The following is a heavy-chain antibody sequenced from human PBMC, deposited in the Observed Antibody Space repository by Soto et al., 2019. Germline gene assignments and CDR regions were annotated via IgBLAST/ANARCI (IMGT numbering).Heavy chain of an antibody. J-gene: IGHJ6*02. CDR3: AREGHIAAAGTTRNFFYYGMDV. Sequence: GESLKISCAASGFTFSSYWMSWVRQAPGKGLEWVANIKQDGSEKYYVDSVKGRFTISRDNAKNSLYLQMNSLRAEDTAVYDCAREGHIAAAGTTRNFFYYGMDVWGQGTPVSGSS. D-gene: IGHD6-13*01. CDR1: GFTFSSYW. CDR2: IKQDGSEK. V-gene: IGHV3-7*01.